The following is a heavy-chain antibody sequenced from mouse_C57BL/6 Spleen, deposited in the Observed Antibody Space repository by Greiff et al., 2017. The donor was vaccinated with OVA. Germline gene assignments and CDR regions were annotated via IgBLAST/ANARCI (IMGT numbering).Heavy chain of an antibody. CDR2: INPSSGYT. CDR3: ARGGLYGSSYLDY. J-gene: IGHJ2*01. V-gene: IGHV1-7*01. Sequence: QVQLQQSGAELAKPGASVKLSCKASGYTFTSYWMHWVKQRPGQGLEWIGYINPSSGYTKYNQKFKDKAKLTADKSSSTAYMQLSSLTYEDSAVYYCARGGLYGSSYLDYWGQGTTLTVSS. CDR1: GYTFTSYW. D-gene: IGHD1-1*01.